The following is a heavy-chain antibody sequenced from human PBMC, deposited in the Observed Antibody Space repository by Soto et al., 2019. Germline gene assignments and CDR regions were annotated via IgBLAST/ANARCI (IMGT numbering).Heavy chain of an antibody. CDR1: GGSISSYY. CDR3: ARHALRQRSTIFGLPTRDWYYYYVDV. CDR2: IYYSGST. J-gene: IGHJ6*03. Sequence: QVQLQESGPGLVKPSETLSLTCTVSGGSISSYYWSWIRQPPGKGLEWIGYIYYSGSTNYNPSLHRRYTKPLDTAKHQFSLNLSSVTAADTAVYYCARHALRQRSTIFGLPTRDWYYYYVDVWGKGTTVTVSS. V-gene: IGHV4-59*08. D-gene: IGHD3-3*01.